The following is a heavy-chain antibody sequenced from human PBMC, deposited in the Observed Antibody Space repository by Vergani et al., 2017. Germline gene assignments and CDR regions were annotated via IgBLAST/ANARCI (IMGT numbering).Heavy chain of an antibody. D-gene: IGHD1-26*01. V-gene: IGHV1-2*02. CDR2: INPNSGGT. CDR3: ARVEPPSIVGAHFDY. CDR1: GYTFTGYY. J-gene: IGHJ4*02. Sequence: QVQLVQSGAEVKKPGASVKVSCKASGYTFTGYYMHWVRQAPGQGLEWMGWINPNSGGTNYAQKFQGRVTMTRDTSISTAYMELSRLRSDDTAVYYCARVEPPSIVGAHFDYWGQGTLVTVSS.